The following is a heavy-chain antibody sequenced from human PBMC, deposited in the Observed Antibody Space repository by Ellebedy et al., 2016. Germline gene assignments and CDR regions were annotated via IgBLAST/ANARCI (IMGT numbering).Heavy chain of an antibody. J-gene: IGHJ3*02. D-gene: IGHD3-10*01. Sequence: SETLSLXCSVSAYSISSSGYYWGWIRQPPGKGLEWIGSIHYSGNTYNNPSLTSRATMSVDTSKNQFSLKMSSVTAADTAMYYCARSRVGEWGYAFDIWGQGTMVTVSS. V-gene: IGHV4-39*01. CDR3: ARSRVGEWGYAFDI. CDR2: IHYSGNT. CDR1: AYSISSSGYY.